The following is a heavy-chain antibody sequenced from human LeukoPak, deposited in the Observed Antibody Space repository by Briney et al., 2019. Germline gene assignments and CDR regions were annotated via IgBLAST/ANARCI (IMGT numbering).Heavy chain of an antibody. V-gene: IGHV3-53*01. J-gene: IGHJ4*02. CDR3: ARDLYGVSHDY. CDR2: IYSSGST. CDR1: LFTVSSNY. Sequence: GGSLRLSCAASLFTVSSNYMNWVRQAPGKGLEWVSVIYSSGSTYYADSVKGRFTISSDNSKNTLYLQMNSLRAEDTAVYYCARDLYGVSHDYWGQGTLVTVSS. D-gene: IGHD4-17*01.